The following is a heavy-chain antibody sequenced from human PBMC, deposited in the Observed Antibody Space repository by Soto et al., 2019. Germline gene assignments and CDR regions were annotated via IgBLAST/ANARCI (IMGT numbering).Heavy chain of an antibody. CDR1: GFSLTTAGVG. V-gene: IGHV2-5*02. J-gene: IGHJ4*02. CDR2: IYWDDDE. D-gene: IGHD3-16*01. Sequence: QIALKESGPTLVKPTQTLTLTCSFSGFSLTTAGVGVGWVRQPPGEALEWLALIYWDDDERYSPSLKTSLTLTKAPSKNQVVLTMTNMAPVDTATYYCTHSRNLITEDAQVGDFDYWGQGTLVTVSS. CDR3: THSRNLITEDAQVGDFDY.